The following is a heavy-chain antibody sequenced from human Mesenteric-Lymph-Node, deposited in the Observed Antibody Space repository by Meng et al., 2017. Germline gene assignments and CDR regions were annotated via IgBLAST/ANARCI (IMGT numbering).Heavy chain of an antibody. D-gene: IGHD6-13*01. CDR2: ISSSSSYI. Sequence: GESLKISCAASGFTFSSYSMNWVRQAPGKGLEWVSSISSSSSYIYYADSVKGRFTISRDNAKNSLYLQMNSLRAEDTAVYYCARYPYSSSWYMDYYYYYGMDVWGQGTTVTVSS. CDR1: GFTFSSYS. J-gene: IGHJ6*02. V-gene: IGHV3-21*01. CDR3: ARYPYSSSWYMDYYYYYGMDV.